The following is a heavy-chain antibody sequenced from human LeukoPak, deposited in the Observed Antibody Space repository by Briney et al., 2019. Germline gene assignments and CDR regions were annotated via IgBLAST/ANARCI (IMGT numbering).Heavy chain of an antibody. D-gene: IGHD6-13*01. J-gene: IGHJ5*02. CDR1: GFTFSSYE. V-gene: IGHV3-48*03. Sequence: PGGSLRLSCAASGFTFSSYEMNWARQAPGKGLEWVSYISSSGSTIYYADSVKGRFTISRDNAKNSLYLQMNSLRAEDTAVYYCAINAAAGTSWGQGTLVTVSS. CDR2: ISSSGSTI. CDR3: AINAAAGTS.